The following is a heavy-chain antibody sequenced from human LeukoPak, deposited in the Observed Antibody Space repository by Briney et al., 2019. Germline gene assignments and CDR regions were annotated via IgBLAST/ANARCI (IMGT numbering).Heavy chain of an antibody. CDR2: TYHWSKWFN. D-gene: IGHD3-16*01. CDR1: GDSVTSGI. V-gene: IGHV6-1*01. CDR3: ARDLHGSRGEFDY. Sequence: SQTLSLTCAISGDSVTSGIWNWIRQSPSRGLEWLGRTYHWSKWFNDYAVSVESRMTINADASRNQFSLQLNSVTPEDTAVYYCARDLHGSRGEFDYWGQGTLVTVSS. J-gene: IGHJ4*02.